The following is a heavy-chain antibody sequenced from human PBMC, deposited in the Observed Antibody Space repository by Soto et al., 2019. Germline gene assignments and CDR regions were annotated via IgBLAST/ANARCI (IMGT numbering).Heavy chain of an antibody. CDR3: AKDRTMVRGVIIGNWFDP. Sequence: LRLSSAASAFTFSSYGMHWVRQAPGKGLEWVAVISYDGSNKYYADSVKGRFTISRDNSKNTLYLQMNSLRAEDTAVYYCAKDRTMVRGVIIGNWFDPWGQGTLVTVSS. CDR2: ISYDGSNK. CDR1: AFTFSSYG. J-gene: IGHJ5*02. V-gene: IGHV3-30*18. D-gene: IGHD3-10*01.